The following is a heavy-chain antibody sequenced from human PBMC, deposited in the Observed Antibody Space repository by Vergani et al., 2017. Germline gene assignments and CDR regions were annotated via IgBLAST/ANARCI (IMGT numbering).Heavy chain of an antibody. V-gene: IGHV4-61*02. CDR2: TYNSGST. Sequence: QVQLQESGPGLVKPSQTLSLTCTVSGGSISSGSYYWSWIRQPAGKGLEWIGRTYNSGSTNYNPSLKSRVTISVDTSKNQFSLKLSSVTAADTAVYYCAISYGSGSYYRDYWGQGTLVTVSS. CDR3: AISYGSGSYYRDY. CDR1: GGSISSGSYY. J-gene: IGHJ4*02. D-gene: IGHD3-10*01.